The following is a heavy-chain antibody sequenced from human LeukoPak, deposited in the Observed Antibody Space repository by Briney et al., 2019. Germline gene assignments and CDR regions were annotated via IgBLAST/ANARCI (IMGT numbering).Heavy chain of an antibody. CDR1: GYTFTNYA. J-gene: IGHJ4*02. CDR3: ARDPNHYYDSSGYHGDY. Sequence: ASVKVSCKASGYTFTNYAMNWVRQAPGQGLEWMGWINTNTGNPTYAQGFTGRFVFSLDTSVSTAYLQISSLKAEDTAVYYCARDPNHYYDSSGYHGDYWGQGTLVTVSS. D-gene: IGHD3-22*01. V-gene: IGHV7-4-1*02. CDR2: INTNTGNP.